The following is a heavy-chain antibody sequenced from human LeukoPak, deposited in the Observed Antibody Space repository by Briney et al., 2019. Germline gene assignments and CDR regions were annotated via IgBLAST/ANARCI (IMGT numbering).Heavy chain of an antibody. V-gene: IGHV3-21*01. CDR1: GFTFSSYS. Sequence: GGSLRLSCTASGFTFSSYSLNWVRQAPGKGLEWVSSVSTGSNYIYYADSVKGRFTISRDNAKNSLYLQMNSLRAEDTAVYYCARMGMDYYGSGCYYYGMDVWGQGTTVTVSS. D-gene: IGHD3-10*01. CDR3: ARMGMDYYGSGCYYYGMDV. CDR2: VSTGSNYI. J-gene: IGHJ6*02.